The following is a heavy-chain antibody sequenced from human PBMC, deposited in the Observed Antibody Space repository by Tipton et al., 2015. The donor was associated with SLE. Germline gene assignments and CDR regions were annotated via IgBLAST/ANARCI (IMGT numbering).Heavy chain of an antibody. Sequence: GSLRLSCAASGFTVSSNYMSWVRQAPGKGLEWVSVIYSGGSTYYADSVKGRFTISRDNSKNTLYLQMNSLRAEDTAVYYCARVGCSGGSCYFFDYWGQGTLVTVSS. J-gene: IGHJ4*02. CDR3: ARVGCSGGSCYFFDY. V-gene: IGHV3-53*01. CDR2: IYSGGST. CDR1: GFTVSSNY. D-gene: IGHD2-15*01.